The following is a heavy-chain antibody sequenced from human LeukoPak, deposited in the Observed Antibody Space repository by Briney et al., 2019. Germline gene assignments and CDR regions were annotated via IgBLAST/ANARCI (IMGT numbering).Heavy chain of an antibody. CDR2: INHSGST. D-gene: IGHD1-26*01. J-gene: IGHJ5*02. CDR1: GGSFSGYY. CDR3: AREFRKGWDWFDP. V-gene: IGHV4-34*01. Sequence: SETLSLTCAVYGGSFSGYYWSWIRQPPGKGLEWIGEINHSGSTNYNPSLKSRVTISVDTSKNQFSLKLSSVTAADTAVYYCAREFRKGWDWFDPWGQGTLVTVSS.